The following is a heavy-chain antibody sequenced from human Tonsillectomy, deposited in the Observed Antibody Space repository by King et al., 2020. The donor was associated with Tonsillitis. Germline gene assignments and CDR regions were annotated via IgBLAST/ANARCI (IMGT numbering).Heavy chain of an antibody. D-gene: IGHD3-10*02. CDR2: IIPLFRTS. V-gene: IGHV1-69*01. CDR3: VAVRGPGSCFYY. Sequence: VQLVESGAEVRKPGSSVKVSCKASGGTFSRYAINWVRQAPGQRLEWMGGIIPLFRTSNYAQQFQGRLTITANDSTSTGYMELSSLRSEDTAVYYCVAVRGPGSCFYYWGQGTLVTVSS. J-gene: IGHJ4*02. CDR1: GGTFSRYA.